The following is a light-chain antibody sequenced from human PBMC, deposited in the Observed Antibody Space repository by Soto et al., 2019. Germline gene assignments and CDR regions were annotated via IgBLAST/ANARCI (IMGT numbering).Light chain of an antibody. CDR3: FSFTTDWTHV. CDR2: EVS. CDR1: SSDIGAYNY. Sequence: QSALTQPASVSGSPRQSITISCTGSSSDIGAYNYVSWFQQYPGKAPKLIISEVSNRPSGVSNRFSGSKSGTAASLTISGLQTEDEADYFCFSFTTDWTHVFGTGTKLTVL. V-gene: IGLV2-14*01. J-gene: IGLJ1*01.